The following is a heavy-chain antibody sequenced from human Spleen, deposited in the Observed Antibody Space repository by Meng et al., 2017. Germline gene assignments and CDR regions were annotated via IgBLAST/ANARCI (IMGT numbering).Heavy chain of an antibody. V-gene: IGHV1-2*02. Sequence: ASVKVSCKASGYTFTGYYIHWVRQAPGQGPEWMGWINPNSGGTNYAQKFQGRVTMTRDTSQNNLSLKLSSVTAADSAVYYCARGPTTMAHDFDYWGQGTLVTVSS. CDR1: GYTFTGYY. J-gene: IGHJ4*02. CDR3: ARGPTTMAHDFDY. D-gene: IGHD4-11*01. CDR2: INPNSGGT.